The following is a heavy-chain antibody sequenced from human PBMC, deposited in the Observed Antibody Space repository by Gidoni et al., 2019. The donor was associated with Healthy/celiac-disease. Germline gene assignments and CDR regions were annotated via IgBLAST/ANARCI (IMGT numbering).Heavy chain of an antibody. Sequence: EVQLVASGGGLFLPGASLLLSCAASGFPVGSNYMSWVRQAPGKWLEWVSVIESGGRTYYADYVKGRFTISRDNSKNTLYLQMNSLRAEDTAVYYCARGAGSGWENPNWFDPWGQGTLVTVSS. CDR3: ARGAGSGWENPNWFDP. CDR1: GFPVGSNY. CDR2: IESGGRT. V-gene: IGHV3-53*01. D-gene: IGHD6-19*01. J-gene: IGHJ5*02.